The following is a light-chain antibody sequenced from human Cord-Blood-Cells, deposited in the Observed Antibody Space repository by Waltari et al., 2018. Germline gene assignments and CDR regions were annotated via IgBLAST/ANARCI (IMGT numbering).Light chain of an antibody. CDR1: QSVSSY. J-gene: IGKJ3*01. CDR3: QQRSNWGFT. CDR2: DAS. Sequence: EIVLTQSPATLSLYPGERATLSCRASQSVSSYLAWYQQKPGQAPRLLIYDASNRATGIPARFSGSGSGTDFTLTISSLEPEDFAVYYCQQRSNWGFTFGPGTKVDIK. V-gene: IGKV3-11*01.